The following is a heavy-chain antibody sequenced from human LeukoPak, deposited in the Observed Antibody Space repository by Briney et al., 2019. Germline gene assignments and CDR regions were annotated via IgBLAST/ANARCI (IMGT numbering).Heavy chain of an antibody. Sequence: ASVKVSCKASGYTFTGYYMHWVRQAPGQGLEWMGWINPNSGGTNYAQKFQGRVTMTRDTSISTAYMELSRLRSDDTAVYYCARADEYQLLYSDYWGQGTLVAVSS. V-gene: IGHV1-2*02. D-gene: IGHD2-2*01. J-gene: IGHJ4*02. CDR2: INPNSGGT. CDR3: ARADEYQLLYSDY. CDR1: GYTFTGYY.